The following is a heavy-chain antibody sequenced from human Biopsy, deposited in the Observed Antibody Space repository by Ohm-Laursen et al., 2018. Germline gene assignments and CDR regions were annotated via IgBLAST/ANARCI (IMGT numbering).Heavy chain of an antibody. V-gene: IGHV3-53*01. D-gene: IGHD3-3*01. J-gene: IGHJ5*02. CDR3: ARGPGKLWSGYYT. Sequence: SLRLSCAASGFTVSDNHISWIRQAPGKGLQWVSLIYSDGNTYYADSVKGRFTISRDIPRNTLYLQMNSLSAEDTAVYYCARGPGKLWSGYYTWGQGSLVSVSS. CDR1: GFTVSDNH. CDR2: IYSDGNT.